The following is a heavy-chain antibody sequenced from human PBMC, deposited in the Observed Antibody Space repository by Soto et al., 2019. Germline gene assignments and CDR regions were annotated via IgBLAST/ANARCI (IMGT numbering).Heavy chain of an antibody. CDR1: VDSIIIISW. J-gene: IGHJ4*02. D-gene: IGHD3-22*01. CDR2: IYYSWST. V-gene: IGHV4-28*01. CDR3: ARTPPLYDSSGFYYLDC. Sequence: SETLSLTSCFSVDSIIIISWCCCIRHPPCEGLEWSGYIYYSWSTYYNPSLKSGVTMSVDTSKNQFSLKLSSVTAVDTAVYYCARTPPLYDSSGFYYLDCWGQGTLVPVSS.